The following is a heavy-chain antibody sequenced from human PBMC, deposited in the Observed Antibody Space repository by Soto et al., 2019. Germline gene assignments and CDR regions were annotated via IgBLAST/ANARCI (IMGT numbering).Heavy chain of an antibody. V-gene: IGHV3-23*01. CDR3: AKGRGGSGSLTPRVDF. CDR2: ISGGGDTT. D-gene: IGHD3-10*01. J-gene: IGHJ4*02. CDR1: GFTFNNYA. Sequence: EVQLLESGGGLVQPGGSLRLSCAASGFTFNNYAMTWVRQAPGQGLEWVSAISGGGDTTSYADSVKGRFTVSRDGSKNKLYLQMSSLRAEDTALYYCAKGRGGSGSLTPRVDFWGQGTLVTVSS.